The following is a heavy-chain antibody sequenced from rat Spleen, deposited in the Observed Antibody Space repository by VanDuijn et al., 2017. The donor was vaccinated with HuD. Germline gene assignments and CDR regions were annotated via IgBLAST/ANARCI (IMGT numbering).Heavy chain of an antibody. CDR2: IIYDGSST. Sequence: EVQLVESGGGLVQPGRSLKFSCAASGFPFSDYAMAWVRQAPKTGLEWVATIIYDGSSTYYRDSVKGRFTISRDNAKSTLYLQMDSLRSEDTATYYCARHLNYGGYSAFDYWGQGVMVTVSS. J-gene: IGHJ2*01. V-gene: IGHV5-17*01. CDR1: GFPFSDYA. CDR3: ARHLNYGGYSAFDY. D-gene: IGHD1-11*01.